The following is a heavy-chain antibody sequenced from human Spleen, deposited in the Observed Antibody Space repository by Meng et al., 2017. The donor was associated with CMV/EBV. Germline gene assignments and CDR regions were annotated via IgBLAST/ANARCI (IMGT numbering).Heavy chain of an antibody. CDR2: INHSGST. D-gene: IGHD3-3*01. V-gene: IGHV4-34*01. J-gene: IGHJ6*02. Sequence: GSLRLSCAVYGGSFSGYYWNWIRQPPGKGLEWIGEINHSGSTNYNPSLKSRVTISVDTSKNQFSLKLSSVTAADTAVYYCARARLTITIFGGGYYYYGMDVWGQGTTVTVSS. CDR3: ARARLTITIFGGGYYYYGMDV. CDR1: GGSFSGYY.